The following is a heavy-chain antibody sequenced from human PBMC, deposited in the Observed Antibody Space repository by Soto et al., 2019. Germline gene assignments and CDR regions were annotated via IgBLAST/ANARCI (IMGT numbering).Heavy chain of an antibody. J-gene: IGHJ6*02. V-gene: IGHV3-23*01. Sequence: GGSLRLSCAASGFTFSSYAMSWVRQAPGKGLEWVSAISGSGGSTYYADSVKGRFTISRDNSKNTLYLQMNSLRAEDTAVYYCANTGSDGYSGYDFYYYYGMDVWGQGTTVTVSS. CDR2: ISGSGGST. CDR1: GFTFSSYA. D-gene: IGHD5-12*01. CDR3: ANTGSDGYSGYDFYYYYGMDV.